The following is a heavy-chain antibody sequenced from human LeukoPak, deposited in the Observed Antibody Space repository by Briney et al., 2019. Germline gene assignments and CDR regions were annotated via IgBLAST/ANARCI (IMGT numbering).Heavy chain of an antibody. D-gene: IGHD1-1*01. CDR3: ASKRQQLPTGTFDY. J-gene: IGHJ4*02. V-gene: IGHV3-23*01. Sequence: QPGGSLRLSCAASGFTFSSYAMSWVRQAPGKGLEWVSAISGSGGSTYYADSVKGRLTISRDNAKNTLYLQMNSLRAEDTAVYYCASKRQQLPTGTFDYWGQGTLVTVSS. CDR1: GFTFSSYA. CDR2: ISGSGGST.